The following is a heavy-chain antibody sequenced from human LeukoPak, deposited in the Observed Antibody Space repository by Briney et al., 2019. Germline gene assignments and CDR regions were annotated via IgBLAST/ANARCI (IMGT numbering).Heavy chain of an antibody. J-gene: IGHJ5*02. D-gene: IGHD5-24*01. CDR2: INPSGTGT. CDR1: GYTITNNW. Sequence: ASVKVSCKASGYTITNNWMHWVRQAPGQGLEWMGVINPSGTGTSYAQKFQDRITVSRDTSTSTVYMELSSLRSEDTAFYYCATDHSMANTAWWFDPWGQGTLVTVSS. CDR3: ATDHSMANTAWWFDP. V-gene: IGHV1-46*03.